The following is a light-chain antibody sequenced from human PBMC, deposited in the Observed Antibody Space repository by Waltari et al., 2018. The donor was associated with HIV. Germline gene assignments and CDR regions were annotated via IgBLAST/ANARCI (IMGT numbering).Light chain of an antibody. J-gene: IGKJ1*01. CDR2: DAS. CDR1: QSVSSY. CDR3: QQRRNWPKT. Sequence: EIVLTQSPATLSLSPGERATLSCRASQSVSSYLAWYQQKPGQAPRLLIYDASNSATGITARFSGSGSGTDFTLTISSLESEDFAVYYCQQRRNWPKTFGQGTKVEIK. V-gene: IGKV3-11*01.